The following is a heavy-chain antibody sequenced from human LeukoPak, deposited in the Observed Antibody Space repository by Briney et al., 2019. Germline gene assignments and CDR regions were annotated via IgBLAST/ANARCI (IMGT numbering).Heavy chain of an antibody. CDR3: ARDYSLRSHFDY. V-gene: IGHV3-21*01. J-gene: IGHJ4*02. D-gene: IGHD1-26*01. CDR2: ISSSSSYI. Sequence: GGSLRLSCAASGFTFSSYSMNWVRQAPGEGLEWVSSISSSSSYIYYADSVKGRFTISRDNAKNSLYLQMNSLRAEDTAVYYCARDYSLRSHFDYWGQGTLVTVSS. CDR1: GFTFSSYS.